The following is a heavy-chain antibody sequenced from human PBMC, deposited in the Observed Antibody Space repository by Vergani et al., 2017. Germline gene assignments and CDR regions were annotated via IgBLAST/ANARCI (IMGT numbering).Heavy chain of an antibody. CDR1: GYSFTSYW. CDR2: IYPGDSDT. J-gene: IGHJ6*02. CDR3: ARILTIFGVVTHYYYYYGMDV. V-gene: IGHV5-51*01. D-gene: IGHD3-3*01. Sequence: EVQLVQSGAEVKKPGESLKISCKGSGYSFTSYWIGWVRQMPGKGLEWMGIIYPGDSDTRYSPSFQGQVTISADKSISTAYLQWSSLKASDTAMYYCARILTIFGVVTHYYYYYGMDVWGQGTTVTVSS.